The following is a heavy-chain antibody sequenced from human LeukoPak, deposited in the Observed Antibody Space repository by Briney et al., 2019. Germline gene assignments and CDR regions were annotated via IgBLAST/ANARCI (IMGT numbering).Heavy chain of an antibody. J-gene: IGHJ4*02. Sequence: GGSLRLSCAASGFAFISYTLKWVRQAPGKGPEWVSSISSSGTYRHYADSVRGRFTISRDNGKNSVFLQMNSLRAEDTAVYYCARDGDQGHEDRTGYACNYWGQGTLVTVSS. CDR1: GFAFISYT. CDR2: ISSSGTYR. D-gene: IGHD3-22*01. CDR3: ARDGDQGHEDRTGYACNY. V-gene: IGHV3-21*01.